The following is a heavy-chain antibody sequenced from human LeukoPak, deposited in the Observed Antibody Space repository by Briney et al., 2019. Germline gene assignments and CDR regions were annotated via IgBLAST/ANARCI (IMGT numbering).Heavy chain of an antibody. CDR3: ARGPRGSGNWFDP. J-gene: IGHJ5*02. CDR2: ISSSSSYI. V-gene: IGHV3-21*01. CDR1: GCTFSSCS. Sequence: GGSLRLSCAASGCTFSSCSMTWVRQAPGKGLEWVSSISSSSSYIYYADSVKGRFTISRDNAKNSLYLQMNSLRAEDTAVYYCARGPRGSGNWFDPWGQGTLVTVSS. D-gene: IGHD3-10*01.